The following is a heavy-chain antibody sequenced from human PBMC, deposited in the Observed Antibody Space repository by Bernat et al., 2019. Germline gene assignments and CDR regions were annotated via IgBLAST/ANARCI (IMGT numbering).Heavy chain of an antibody. V-gene: IGHV3-15*01. Sequence: EVQLVESGGGLVKPGGSLRLSCAASGFTFSNAWMSWVRQAPGKGLEWVGRIKSKTDGGTTDYAAPVKGRFTISKDDSKNTLYLQMNSLKTEETAVYYCTTDRVNIVVVPEATNFEYWGQGALVSVSS. J-gene: IGHJ4*02. CDR1: GFTFSNAW. D-gene: IGHD2-2*01. CDR2: IKSKTDGGTT. CDR3: TTDRVNIVVVPEATNFEY.